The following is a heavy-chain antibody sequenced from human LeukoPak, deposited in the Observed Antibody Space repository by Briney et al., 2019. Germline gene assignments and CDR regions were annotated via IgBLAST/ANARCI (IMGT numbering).Heavy chain of an antibody. Sequence: PGGSLRLSCAASGFTFSSYSMNWVRQAPGKGLEWVSSISSSSSYIYYADSVKGRFTISRDNSKNTLYLQMNSLRAEDTAVYYCAKYYDFWSGNDYWGQGTLVTVSS. J-gene: IGHJ4*02. V-gene: IGHV3-21*04. CDR3: AKYYDFWSGNDY. CDR1: GFTFSSYS. CDR2: ISSSSSYI. D-gene: IGHD3-3*01.